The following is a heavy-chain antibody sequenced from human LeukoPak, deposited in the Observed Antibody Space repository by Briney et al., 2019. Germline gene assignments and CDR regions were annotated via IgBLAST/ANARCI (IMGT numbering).Heavy chain of an antibody. CDR3: AMSSLGYCSSTSCSNLDY. CDR1: GYTFTSCA. D-gene: IGHD2-2*01. J-gene: IGHJ4*02. CDR2: INAGNGNT. V-gene: IGHV1-3*01. Sequence: ASVKVSCKASGYTFTSCAMHWVRQAPGQRLEWMGWINAGNGNTKYSQKFQGRVTITRDTSASTAYMELSSLRSEDTAVYYCAMSSLGYCSSTSCSNLDYWGQGTLVTVSS.